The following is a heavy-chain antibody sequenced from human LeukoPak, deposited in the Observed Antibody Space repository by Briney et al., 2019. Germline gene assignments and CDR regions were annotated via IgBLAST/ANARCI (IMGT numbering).Heavy chain of an antibody. Sequence: SETLSLTCGVSGGSFGGYFWSWIHQSPGSGLEWIGEINRAGSTNYNPSLKSRVTMFMDVSKNHLFLNLTPVTAADTAVYYCARGWDCSGGSCNSGVPHFDYWGQGTLVTVSS. CDR3: ARGWDCSGGSCNSGVPHFDY. CDR1: GGSFGGYF. D-gene: IGHD2-15*01. V-gene: IGHV4-34*01. CDR2: INRAGST. J-gene: IGHJ4*02.